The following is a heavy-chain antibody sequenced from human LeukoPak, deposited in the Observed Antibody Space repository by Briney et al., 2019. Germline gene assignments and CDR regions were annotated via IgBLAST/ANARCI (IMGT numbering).Heavy chain of an antibody. J-gene: IGHJ6*02. CDR2: ISGNGVTT. CDR1: GFSFSGDY. CDR3: ARDTNREQDI. D-gene: IGHD3-3*01. V-gene: IGHV3-64*01. Sequence: GGSLRLSCAASGFSFSGDYIHWVRQAPGKGLEYVSAISGNGVTTHYTNSVKGRFTISRDNSKNTVYLQMGSLSTEDTAVYYCARDTNREQDIWGQGTTVTVSS.